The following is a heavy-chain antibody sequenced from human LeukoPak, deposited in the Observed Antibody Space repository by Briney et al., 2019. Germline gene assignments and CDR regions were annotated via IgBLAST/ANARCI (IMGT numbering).Heavy chain of an antibody. V-gene: IGHV3-9*03. J-gene: IGHJ4*02. D-gene: IGHD6-13*01. Sequence: GGSLRLSCAASGFTFDDYAMHWVRQAPGKGLEWVSGISWNSGSIGYADSVKGRFTISRDNAKNSLYLQMNSLRAEDMALYYCAKDRYIAAAGPLDYWGQGTLVTVSS. CDR2: ISWNSGSI. CDR3: AKDRYIAAAGPLDY. CDR1: GFTFDDYA.